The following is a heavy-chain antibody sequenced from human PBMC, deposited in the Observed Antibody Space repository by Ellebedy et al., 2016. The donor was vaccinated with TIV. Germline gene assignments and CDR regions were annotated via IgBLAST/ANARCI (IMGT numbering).Heavy chain of an antibody. CDR2: ISGSGGST. J-gene: IGHJ4*02. V-gene: IGHV3-23*01. Sequence: GESLKISXAASGFTFSSYAMSWVRQAPGKGLEWVSTISGSGGSTYYADSVKGRFTISRDNSKNTVYLQMNSLRAEDTAIYYCVKYSLVPGGRCDYWGQGTLVTVSS. CDR3: VKYSLVPGGRCDY. CDR1: GFTFSSYA. D-gene: IGHD6-19*01.